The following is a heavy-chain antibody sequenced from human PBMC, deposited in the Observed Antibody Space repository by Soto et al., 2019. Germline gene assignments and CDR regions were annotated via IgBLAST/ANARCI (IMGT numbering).Heavy chain of an antibody. V-gene: IGHV4-39*01. Sequence: SETLSLTCTVSGGSISSSSYYWGWIRQPPGKGLEWIGSIYYSGSTYYNPSLKSRVTISVDTSKNQFSLKLSSVTAADTAVYYCARHSLEQLAPFHPWGQGTLVTVSS. CDR1: GGSISSSSYY. CDR3: ARHSLEQLAPFHP. D-gene: IGHD6-6*01. J-gene: IGHJ5*02. CDR2: IYYSGST.